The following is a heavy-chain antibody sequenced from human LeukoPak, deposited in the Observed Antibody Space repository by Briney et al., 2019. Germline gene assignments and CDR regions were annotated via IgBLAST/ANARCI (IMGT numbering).Heavy chain of an antibody. V-gene: IGHV3-66*01. CDR1: GFTVSRNY. CDR2: IYSGGNT. D-gene: IGHD6-6*01. J-gene: IGHJ6*02. CDR3: VKDYSSSGYYYGMDV. Sequence: PGGSLRLSCAASGFTVSRNYMSWVRQAPGKGLEWVSVIYSGGNTYYADSVKGRFTISRDNSKSTLYLQMSSLRPEDTAVYYCVKDYSSSGYYYGMDVWGQGTTVTVSS.